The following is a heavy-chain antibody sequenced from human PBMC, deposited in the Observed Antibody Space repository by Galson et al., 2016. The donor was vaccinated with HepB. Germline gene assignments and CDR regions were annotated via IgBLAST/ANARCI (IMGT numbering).Heavy chain of an antibody. D-gene: IGHD3-22*01. CDR3: ARGGYYDSSGSLRY. Sequence: SVKVSCKASGYTFTRYYIHWVRQAPGQGLEWMGIISPTGGSTNDAPKFQGRVTMTRDTSKSTVYMELSSLRSEDTAVYFCARGGYYDSSGSLRYWGQGTLVTVSS. J-gene: IGHJ4*02. CDR2: ISPTGGST. V-gene: IGHV1-46*01. CDR1: GYTFTRYY.